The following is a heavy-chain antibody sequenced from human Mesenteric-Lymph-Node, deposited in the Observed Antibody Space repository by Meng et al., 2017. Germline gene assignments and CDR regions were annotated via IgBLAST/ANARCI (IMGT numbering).Heavy chain of an antibody. CDR3: TTSVDYDSSGYPYYYYYGMDV. J-gene: IGHJ6*02. CDR2: INSKTDGGTT. CDR1: GFTFSNAW. V-gene: IGHV3-15*01. Sequence: GESLKISCAASGFTFSNAWMSWVRQAPGKGLEWVGRINSKTDGGTTDYAAPVKGRFTISRDDSKNTLYLQMNSLKTEDTAVYYCTTSVDYDSSGYPYYYYYGMDVWGQGTTVTVSS. D-gene: IGHD3-22*01.